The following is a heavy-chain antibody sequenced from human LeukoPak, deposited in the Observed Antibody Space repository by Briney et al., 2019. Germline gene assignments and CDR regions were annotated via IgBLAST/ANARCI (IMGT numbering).Heavy chain of an antibody. Sequence: PSETLSLTCAVSGASISGSGYYLGWIRQPPGTGLEWIGNIYYTGSTYYNASLQSRVTISIDTSKKQFSLKLSSVTAADTAVYYCARLSSSWYQDWYFDLWGRGTLVTVSS. CDR1: GASISGSGYY. D-gene: IGHD6-13*01. V-gene: IGHV4-39*07. J-gene: IGHJ2*01. CDR3: ARLSSSWYQDWYFDL. CDR2: IYYTGST.